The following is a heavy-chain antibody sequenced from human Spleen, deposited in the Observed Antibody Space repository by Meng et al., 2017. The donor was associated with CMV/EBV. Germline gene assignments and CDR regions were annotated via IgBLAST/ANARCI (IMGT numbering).Heavy chain of an antibody. Sequence: GESLKISCAASGFTFSAYSMNWVRQAPGKGLEWVSSISSSSSYIYYADSLKGRFTISRDNAKNSLYLQMNSLRAEDTAVYYCARDPTTLGYLALNTDYWGQGTLVTVSS. CDR1: GFTFSAYS. J-gene: IGHJ4*02. V-gene: IGHV3-21*01. CDR3: ARDPTTLGYLALNTDY. D-gene: IGHD4-11*01. CDR2: ISSSSSYI.